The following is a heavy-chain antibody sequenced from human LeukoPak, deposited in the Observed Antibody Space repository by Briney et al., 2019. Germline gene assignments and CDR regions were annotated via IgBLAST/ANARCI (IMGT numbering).Heavy chain of an antibody. CDR3: ARGYDSSAYYPFNY. J-gene: IGHJ4*02. Sequence: SETLSLTCVVSGGSLSTHHWSWIRQSPGRGLEWIGYISDSGSTNFNPSLKSRVTISVDTSKNQFSLMLSSVTAADTAVYYCARGYDSSAYYPFNYWGQGTLVTVSS. CDR1: GGSLSTHH. CDR2: ISDSGST. V-gene: IGHV4-59*11. D-gene: IGHD3-22*01.